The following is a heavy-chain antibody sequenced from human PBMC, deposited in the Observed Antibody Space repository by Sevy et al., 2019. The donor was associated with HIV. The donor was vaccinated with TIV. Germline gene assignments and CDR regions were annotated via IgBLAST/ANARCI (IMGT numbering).Heavy chain of an antibody. CDR2: IYHSGST. V-gene: IGHV4-4*02. CDR3: AREGNIRDGGYCSSTSCRYYYYYYGMDV. Sequence: SETLSLTCAVSGGSISSSNWWSWVRQPPGKGLEWIGEIYHSGSTNYNPSLKSRVTISVDKSKNQFSLKRSSVTAADTAVYYCAREGNIRDGGYCSSTSCRYYYYYYGMDVWGQGTTVTVSS. J-gene: IGHJ6*02. CDR1: GGSISSSNW. D-gene: IGHD2-2*01.